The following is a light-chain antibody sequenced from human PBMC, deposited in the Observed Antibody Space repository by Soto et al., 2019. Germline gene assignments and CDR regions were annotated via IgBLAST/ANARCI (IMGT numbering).Light chain of an antibody. CDR3: QHYDAYPLT. Sequence: DIQMSQSPSTLSASVGDRVTITCRASQNIGPWLAWYQQKPGKAPKSLIYQASTLEVGVQSRFSGSGSGTEFTLTISSLQPDDFATYYCQHYDAYPLTFGGGTKVDIK. J-gene: IGKJ4*01. V-gene: IGKV1-5*03. CDR2: QAS. CDR1: QNIGPW.